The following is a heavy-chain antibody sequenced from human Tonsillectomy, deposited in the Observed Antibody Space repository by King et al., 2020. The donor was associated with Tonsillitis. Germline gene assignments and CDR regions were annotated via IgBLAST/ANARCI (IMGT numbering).Heavy chain of an antibody. CDR2: ISGSGTST. Sequence: VQLVESGGDLVQPGGSLRLSCAASGLTFSSYALSWVRQAPGKGLEWVSAISGSGTSTYYADSVKGRFTISRDNSKNTLYLQLNSLRAEDTAIYYCAREDRTVTYFDYWGQGTLVTVFS. J-gene: IGHJ4*02. CDR1: GLTFSSYA. CDR3: AREDRTVTYFDY. V-gene: IGHV3-23*04. D-gene: IGHD4-11*01.